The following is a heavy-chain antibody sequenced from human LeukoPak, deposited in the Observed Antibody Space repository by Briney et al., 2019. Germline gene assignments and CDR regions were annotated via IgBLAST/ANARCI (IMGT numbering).Heavy chain of an antibody. D-gene: IGHD6-19*01. CDR3: ARGYKPGYSSGWSIFDY. J-gene: IGHJ4*02. V-gene: IGHV1-8*01. CDR1: GYTFTSYD. CDR2: MNPNSGNT. Sequence: ASVKVSCKASGYTFTSYDINWVRQATGQGLEWMGWMNPNSGNTGYAQKFQGRVSMTRNTSIGTAFMELSSLRSEDTAVYYRARGYKPGYSSGWSIFDYWGQGTLVTVSS.